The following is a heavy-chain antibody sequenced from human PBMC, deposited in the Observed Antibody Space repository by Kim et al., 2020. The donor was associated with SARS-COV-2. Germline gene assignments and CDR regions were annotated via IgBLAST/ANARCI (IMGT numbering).Heavy chain of an antibody. CDR3: ARERDCSGGSCYPVDY. J-gene: IGHJ4*02. Sequence: VKGRFTITRDNAKNSLYLQMNSRRAEDTAVYYCARERDCSGGSCYPVDYWCQGTLVTVSS. D-gene: IGHD2-15*01. V-gene: IGHV3-11*05.